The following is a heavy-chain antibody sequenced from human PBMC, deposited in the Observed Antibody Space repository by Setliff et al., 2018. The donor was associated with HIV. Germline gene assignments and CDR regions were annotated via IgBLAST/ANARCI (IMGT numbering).Heavy chain of an antibody. V-gene: IGHV4-4*09. J-gene: IGHJ3*02. CDR3: ATGGIAGAFDI. Sequence: PSETLSLTCTVSGGSISSYYWSWIRQPPGKGLEWIGYIYTSGSTNYNPSLKSRVTISVDTSKNQFSLKLSSVTAADTAVYYCATGGIAGAFDIWGQGTMVTVSS. D-gene: IGHD2-21*01. CDR2: IYTSGST. CDR1: GGSISSYY.